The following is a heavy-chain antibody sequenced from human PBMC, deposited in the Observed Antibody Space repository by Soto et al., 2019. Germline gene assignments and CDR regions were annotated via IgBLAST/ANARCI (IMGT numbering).Heavy chain of an antibody. Sequence: EVQVLESGGGLVQPGGSLRLSCEGSGFTVSSHAMTWIRQAPGKGPEWVSTVTADGGTYYADSVKGRFAMSRDTSENTLYLQMNGLGAEDPAAYYCAPHVSCSGGSCQYDAFAIRGQGTMVTVSS. D-gene: IGHD2-15*01. J-gene: IGHJ3*02. CDR2: VTADGGT. V-gene: IGHV3-23*01. CDR3: APHVSCSGGSCQYDAFAI. CDR1: GFTVSSHA.